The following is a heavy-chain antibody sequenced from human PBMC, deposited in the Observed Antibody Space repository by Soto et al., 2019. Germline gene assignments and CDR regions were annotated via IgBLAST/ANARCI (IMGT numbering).Heavy chain of an antibody. CDR1: GGSLSSGVYS. D-gene: IGHD2-2*01. V-gene: IGHV4-30-2*01. CDR3: ARVPDR. Sequence: PSETLSLTCAVAGGSLSSGVYSWSWLRQPPGKGLEWIGYIYHSGSTYYNPSLKSRVTISVDRSKNQFSLKLSSVTAADTAVYYCARVPDRWGQGTLVTVSS. J-gene: IGHJ5*02. CDR2: IYHSGST.